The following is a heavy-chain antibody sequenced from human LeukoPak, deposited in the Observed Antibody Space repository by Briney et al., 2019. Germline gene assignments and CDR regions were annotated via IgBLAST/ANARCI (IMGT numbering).Heavy chain of an antibody. CDR3: ARLLWFGPFHPYSSPHYFDY. J-gene: IGHJ4*02. Sequence: PSQTLSLTCTVSGGSISSGDYYWSWIRQPPGKGLEWIGYIYYSGSTYYNPSLKSRVTISVDTSKNQFSLKLSSVTAADTAVYYCARLLWFGPFHPYSSPHYFDYWGQGTLVTVSS. D-gene: IGHD3-10*01. CDR1: GGSISSGDYY. CDR2: IYYSGST. V-gene: IGHV4-30-4*01.